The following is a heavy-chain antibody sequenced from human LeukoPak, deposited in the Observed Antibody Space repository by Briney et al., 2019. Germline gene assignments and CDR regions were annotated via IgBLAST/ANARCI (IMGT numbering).Heavy chain of an antibody. V-gene: IGHV4-34*01. CDR3: ARSFWSGYYAFDY. CDR1: GGSFSGYH. CDR2: INHSGST. J-gene: IGHJ4*02. D-gene: IGHD3-3*01. Sequence: SETLSLTCAVYGGSFSGYHWSWIRQPPGKGLEWIGEINHSGSTNYNPSLKSRVTISVDTSKNQFSLKLSSVTAADTAVYYCARSFWSGYYAFDYWGQGTLVTVSS.